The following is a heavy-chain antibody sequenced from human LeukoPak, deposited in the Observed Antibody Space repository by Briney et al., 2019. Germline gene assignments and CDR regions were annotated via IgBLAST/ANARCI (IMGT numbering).Heavy chain of an antibody. Sequence: GGSLRLSCAASGFTFSSYWMSWVRQAPGKGLEWVANIKQDGSEKYYADSMKGRFTISRDISKNTLYLQMNSLRAEDTAIYYCARDRDSGSYYEAFDIWGQGTVVTVSS. CDR1: GFTFSSYW. V-gene: IGHV3-7*01. D-gene: IGHD1-26*01. CDR3: ARDRDSGSYYEAFDI. CDR2: IKQDGSEK. J-gene: IGHJ3*02.